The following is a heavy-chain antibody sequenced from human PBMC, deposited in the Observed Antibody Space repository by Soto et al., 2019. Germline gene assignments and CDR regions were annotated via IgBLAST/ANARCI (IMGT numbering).Heavy chain of an antibody. D-gene: IGHD2-2*01. CDR3: SRAGYCSSTSCSYAFDI. V-gene: IGHV3-64*01. Sequence: PGRPLRLSCRAAWGNIGNHAMHWVSQTPGKGLEYVSAISSNGGSTYYANSVKGRFTISRDNSKNTLYLQMGSLRAEDMAVYYCSRAGYCSSTSCSYAFDIPGQGTMVTVSS. CDR2: ISSNGGST. J-gene: IGHJ3*02. CDR1: WGNIGNHA.